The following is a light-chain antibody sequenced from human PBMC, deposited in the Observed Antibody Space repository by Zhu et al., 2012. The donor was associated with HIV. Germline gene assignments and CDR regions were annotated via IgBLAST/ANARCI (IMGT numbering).Light chain of an antibody. CDR2: SAS. CDR1: QTVSRNY. Sequence: EIVLTQSPGTLSLSPGERATLSCRASQTVSRNYLAWYQQKPGQPPRLLIYSASRRVTGIPDRFSGSESGTDFTLTISRLEPEDFAVYYCQHYVPSPMYTFGQGTKLEIK. CDR3: QHYVPSPMYT. V-gene: IGKV3-20*01. J-gene: IGKJ2*01.